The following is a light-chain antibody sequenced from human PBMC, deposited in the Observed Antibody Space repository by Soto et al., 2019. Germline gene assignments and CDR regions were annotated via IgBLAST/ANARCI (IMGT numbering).Light chain of an antibody. V-gene: IGLV2-14*01. J-gene: IGLJ2*01. CDR2: DVN. CDR1: SSDVGAYNY. CDR3: TSWTTSTTMK. Sequence: QSVLTQPASVSGSPGQSITISCTGTSSDVGAYNYVSWYQQHPGKAPKLMIYDVNIRPSGVSNRFSGSKSGNTASLTISGLQAEDGADYYCTSWTTSTTMKFGGGTKVTVL.